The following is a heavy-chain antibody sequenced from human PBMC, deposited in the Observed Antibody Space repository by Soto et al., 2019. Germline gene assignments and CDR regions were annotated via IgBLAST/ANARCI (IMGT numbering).Heavy chain of an antibody. V-gene: IGHV6-1*01. J-gene: IGHJ4*02. CDR1: GDSVSSNSGV. Sequence: SQTLSLTCAISGDSVSSNSGVWNWIRQSPSRGLEWLGRTYYRSQWYSDYAISVKSRITVSPDTSKNQFSLQLNSVTPEDTAVYYCVRSSHWSFVSWGQGTLVTVSS. D-gene: IGHD2-8*02. CDR2: TYYRSQWYS. CDR3: VRSSHWSFVS.